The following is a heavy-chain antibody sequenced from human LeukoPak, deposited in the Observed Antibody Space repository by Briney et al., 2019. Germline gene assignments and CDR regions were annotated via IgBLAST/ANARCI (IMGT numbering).Heavy chain of an antibody. Sequence: GASVKVSCKTSGYDFTDYYIHWVRQAPGQGLEWMGAINPSGGSTTYAQKFQGRVTMRRDMSSRTIYMELSRLRSEDTAVYYCARGDSVPLGGGNLLRVLYFHDWGQGTLVAVSS. CDR3: ARGDSVPLGGGNLLRVLYFHD. V-gene: IGHV1-46*01. CDR1: GYDFTDYY. D-gene: IGHD4-23*01. J-gene: IGHJ1*01. CDR2: INPSGGST.